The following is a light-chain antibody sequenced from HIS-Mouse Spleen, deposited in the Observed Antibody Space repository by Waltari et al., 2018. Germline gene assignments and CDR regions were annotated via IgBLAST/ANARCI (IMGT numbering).Light chain of an antibody. J-gene: IGKJ1*01. CDR3: QQLNSYPPT. V-gene: IGKV1-9*01. CDR1: QGISSY. Sequence: DIQLTQSPSFLSASVGDRVTITCRASQGISSYLAWYQQKPGKAPKLLIYAASTLQSGVPSRFSGSGSGTEFTLTSSSLQPEDFATCYCQQLNSYPPTFGQGTKVEIK. CDR2: AAS.